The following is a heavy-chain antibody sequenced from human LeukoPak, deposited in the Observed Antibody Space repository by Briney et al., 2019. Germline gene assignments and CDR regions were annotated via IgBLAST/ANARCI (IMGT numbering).Heavy chain of an antibody. CDR1: GGSISNYY. V-gene: IGHV4-59*08. CDR3: ARHTLVAASSFDY. CDR2: IYYSGST. Sequence: KPSETLSLTCSVSGGSISNYYWSWIRQPPGKGLEWIGYIYYSGSTNYNPSLKSRVTISVDTSKNQFSLKLSSVTAADTAVYYCARHTLVAASSFDYWGQGTLVTVSS. J-gene: IGHJ4*02. D-gene: IGHD2-15*01.